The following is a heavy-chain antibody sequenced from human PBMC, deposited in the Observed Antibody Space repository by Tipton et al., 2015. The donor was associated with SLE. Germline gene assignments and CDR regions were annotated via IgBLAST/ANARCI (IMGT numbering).Heavy chain of an antibody. CDR3: ASDYGESLFEY. CDR2: IFYSGST. V-gene: IGHV4-59*11. CDR1: GGSINSHH. Sequence: TLSLTCTVSGGSINSHHWSWMRQPPGKGLEWIGYIFYSGSTNYNSSFKSRVTISVDTSKTQFSLKLSSVTAADTAVYFCASDYGESLFEYWGQGAQVTVS. J-gene: IGHJ4*02. D-gene: IGHD4-17*01.